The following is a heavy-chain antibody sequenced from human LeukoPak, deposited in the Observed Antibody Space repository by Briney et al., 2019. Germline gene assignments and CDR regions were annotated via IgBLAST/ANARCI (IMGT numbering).Heavy chain of an antibody. V-gene: IGHV3-21*01. CDR2: ISSSSSYI. D-gene: IGHD3-3*01. Sequence: GGSLRLSCAASGFTFSTYSMNWVRQAPGKGLEWVSSISSSSSYIYYADSVKGRFTSSRDNAKSSLYLQMNSLRAEDTAVYYCARDKHSPDFWSGPFDYWGQGTLVTVSS. CDR1: GFTFSTYS. J-gene: IGHJ4*02. CDR3: ARDKHSPDFWSGPFDY.